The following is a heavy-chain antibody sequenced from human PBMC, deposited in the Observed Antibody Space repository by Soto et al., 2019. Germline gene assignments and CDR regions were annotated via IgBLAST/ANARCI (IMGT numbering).Heavy chain of an antibody. CDR1: GGTFSSYA. J-gene: IGHJ5*02. Sequence: ASVKVSCKASGGTFSSYAISWVRQAPGQGLEWMGGIIPIFGTANYAQEFQGRVTITADESTSTAYMELSSLRSEDTAVYYCARGGEPATYNWFDPWGQGTLVTVSS. V-gene: IGHV1-69*13. CDR3: ARGGEPATYNWFDP. CDR2: IIPIFGTA. D-gene: IGHD2-21*01.